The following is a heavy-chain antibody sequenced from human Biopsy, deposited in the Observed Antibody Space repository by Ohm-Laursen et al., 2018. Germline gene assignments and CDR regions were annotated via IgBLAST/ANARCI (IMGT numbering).Heavy chain of an antibody. Sequence: SVKVSCKPSGYTFAGYYLHWVRQAPGHGLEWMGWINPNSGNANYAQSFQGRLAVTRDTSISTAYMELTSLTFDDTAIYYCARVPAYPSIDGYYGLDLWGQGTLVTVSS. V-gene: IGHV1-2*02. J-gene: IGHJ4*02. CDR2: INPNSGNA. D-gene: IGHD3-3*01. CDR3: ARVPAYPSIDGYYGLDL. CDR1: GYTFAGYY.